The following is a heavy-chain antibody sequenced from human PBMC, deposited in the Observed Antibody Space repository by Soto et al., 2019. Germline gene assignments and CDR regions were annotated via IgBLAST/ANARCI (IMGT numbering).Heavy chain of an antibody. D-gene: IGHD2-2*01. V-gene: IGHV1-69*13. Sequence: ASVKVSCKASGGTFSSYAISWVRQAPGQGLEWMGGIIPIFGTANYAQKFQGRVTITADESTSTAYMELSSLRSEDTAVYYCAWAALRYCSSTSCPGAHGSFDYWGQGTLVTVSS. CDR3: AWAALRYCSSTSCPGAHGSFDY. CDR2: IIPIFGTA. CDR1: GGTFSSYA. J-gene: IGHJ4*02.